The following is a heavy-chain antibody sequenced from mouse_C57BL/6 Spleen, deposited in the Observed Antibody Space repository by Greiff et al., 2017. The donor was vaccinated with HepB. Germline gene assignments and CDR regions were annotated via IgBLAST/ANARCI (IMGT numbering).Heavy chain of an antibody. CDR1: GYSITSGYY. V-gene: IGHV3-6*01. CDR3: ARAGSSDYFDY. CDR2: ISYDGSN. Sequence: EVKLMESGPGLVKPSQSLSLTCSVTGYSITSGYYWNWIRQFPGNKLEWMGYISYDGSNNYNPSLKNRISITRDTSKNQFFLKLNSVTTEDTATYYCARAGSSDYFDYWGQGTTLTVSS. J-gene: IGHJ2*01. D-gene: IGHD1-1*01.